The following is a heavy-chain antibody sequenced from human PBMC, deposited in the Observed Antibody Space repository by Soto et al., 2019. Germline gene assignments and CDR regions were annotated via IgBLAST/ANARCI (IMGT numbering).Heavy chain of an antibody. V-gene: IGHV4-30-2*01. Sequence: PSETLSLTCAVSGGSISSGGYAWNWIRQPPGKGLEWIGYIYHSGYTSYNPSLKNRVTISVDKSKNQFSLTLSFVTAADTAVYYCASDSLTGNYFDPWGQGTLVTVSS. CDR1: GGSISSGGYA. D-gene: IGHD1-7*01. CDR3: ASDSLTGNYFDP. CDR2: IYHSGYT. J-gene: IGHJ5*02.